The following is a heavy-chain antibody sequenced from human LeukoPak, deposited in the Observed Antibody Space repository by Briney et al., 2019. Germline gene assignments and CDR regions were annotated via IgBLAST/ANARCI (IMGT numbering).Heavy chain of an antibody. Sequence: SETLSLTCTVSGGSISSSSYYWGWIRQPPGKGLEWLGSIYYSGSTYYNPSLRSRVTISVDTSKNQFSLKLSSVTAADTAVYYCARHAPPYHYYGSGSSFDYWGQGTLVTVSS. D-gene: IGHD3-10*01. J-gene: IGHJ4*02. CDR3: ARHAPPYHYYGSGSSFDY. CDR2: IYYSGST. CDR1: GGSISSSSYY. V-gene: IGHV4-39*01.